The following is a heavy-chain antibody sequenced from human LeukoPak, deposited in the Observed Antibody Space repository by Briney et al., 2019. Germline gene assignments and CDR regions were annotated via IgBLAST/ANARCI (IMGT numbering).Heavy chain of an antibody. J-gene: IGHJ4*02. Sequence: PGGSLRLSCAASGFTFSNAWMSWVRQAPGKGLEWVGRIKSKTDGGTTDYAAPVKGRFTISRDDSKNTLYLQMNSLKTEDTVVYYCTTGRVVVVVAATLADCWGQGTLVTVSS. D-gene: IGHD2-15*01. CDR2: IKSKTDGGTT. CDR1: GFTFSNAW. CDR3: TTGRVVVVVAATLADC. V-gene: IGHV3-15*01.